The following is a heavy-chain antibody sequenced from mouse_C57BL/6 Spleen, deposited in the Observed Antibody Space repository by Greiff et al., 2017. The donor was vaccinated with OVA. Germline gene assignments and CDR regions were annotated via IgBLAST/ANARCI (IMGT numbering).Heavy chain of an antibody. D-gene: IGHD3-3*01. Sequence: VKLVESGAELARPGASVKLSCKASGYTFTSYGISWVKQRTGQGLEWIGEIYPRSGNTYYNEKFKGKATLTADKSSSTAYMELRRLTSEDSAVYFCARRRDDWYFDVWGTGTTVTVSS. CDR1: GYTFTSYG. J-gene: IGHJ1*03. CDR2: IYPRSGNT. CDR3: ARRRDDWYFDV. V-gene: IGHV1-81*01.